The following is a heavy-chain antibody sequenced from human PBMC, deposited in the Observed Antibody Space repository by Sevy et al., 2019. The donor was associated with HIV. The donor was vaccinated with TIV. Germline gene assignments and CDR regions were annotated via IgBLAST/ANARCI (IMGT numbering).Heavy chain of an antibody. CDR3: AREAGYCSNGVCYTGWFDP. V-gene: IGHV4-31*11. Sequence: SETLSLTCAVSGGSVSSDNYYWTWIRQHPGKGLEWIGYIYHLGSTSSNPSLKSRVTISVDTSKNQFSLKLHSVTAADTAVYFCAREAGYCSNGVCYTGWFDPWGQGTLVTVSS. CDR1: GGSVSSDNYY. D-gene: IGHD2-8*01. J-gene: IGHJ5*02. CDR2: IYHLGST.